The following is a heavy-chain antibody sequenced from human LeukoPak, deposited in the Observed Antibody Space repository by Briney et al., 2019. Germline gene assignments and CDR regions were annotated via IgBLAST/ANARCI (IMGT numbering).Heavy chain of an antibody. CDR3: ARTHIVVVAYNWFDP. Sequence: ASVKVSCKASGYTFTGYYMHWVRQAPGQGLEWMGWINPNSGGTNYAQKFQGRVTMTRDTSISTAYMELSSLRSEDTAVYYCARTHIVVVAYNWFDPWGQGTLVTVFS. J-gene: IGHJ5*02. D-gene: IGHD2-21*01. V-gene: IGHV1-2*02. CDR1: GYTFTGYY. CDR2: INPNSGGT.